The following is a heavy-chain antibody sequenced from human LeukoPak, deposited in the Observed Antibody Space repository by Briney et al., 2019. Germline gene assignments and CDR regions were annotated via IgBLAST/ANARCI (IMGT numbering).Heavy chain of an antibody. J-gene: IGHJ4*02. CDR2: IKSKPDGGTT. CDR1: GFTFSNAW. CDR3: TTVDRYYYGSGSYFVDY. Sequence: PGGSLRLSCAASGFTFSNAWMSWVRQAPGKGLEWVGRIKSKPDGGTTDYAAPVKGRFTISRDDSKNTLYLQMNSLKTEDTAVYYCTTVDRYYYGSGSYFVDYWGQGTLVTVSS. V-gene: IGHV3-15*01. D-gene: IGHD3-10*01.